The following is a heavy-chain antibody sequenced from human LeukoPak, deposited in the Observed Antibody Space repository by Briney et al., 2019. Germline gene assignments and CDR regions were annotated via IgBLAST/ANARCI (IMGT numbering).Heavy chain of an antibody. D-gene: IGHD3-16*01. V-gene: IGHV3-66*01. CDR2: IYIGGST. CDR3: ARGPSKLGYYYYGMDV. J-gene: IGHJ6*02. CDR1: GFTVSSNY. Sequence: GGSLRLSCAASGFTVSSNYMSWVRQAPGKGLEWVSVIYIGGSTYYADSVKGRFTISRDNSKNTLYLQMNSLRAEDTAVYYCARGPSKLGYYYYGMDVWGQGTTVTVSS.